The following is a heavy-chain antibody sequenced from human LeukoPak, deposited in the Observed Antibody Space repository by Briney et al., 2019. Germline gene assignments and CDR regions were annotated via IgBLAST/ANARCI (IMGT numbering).Heavy chain of an antibody. J-gene: IGHJ3*02. CDR1: GYTFTSYA. D-gene: IGHD2-15*01. Sequence: RASVTVSCKASGYTFTSYAMHWVRQAPGQRLEWMGWINAGNGNTKYSQKFQGRVTITRDTSASTAYMELSSLRSEDTAVYYCARDVGQGYCSGGSCYSEGAFDIWGQGTMVTVSS. V-gene: IGHV1-3*01. CDR2: INAGNGNT. CDR3: ARDVGQGYCSGGSCYSEGAFDI.